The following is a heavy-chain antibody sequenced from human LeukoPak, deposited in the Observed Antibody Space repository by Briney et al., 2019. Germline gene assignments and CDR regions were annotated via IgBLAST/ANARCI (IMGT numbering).Heavy chain of an antibody. D-gene: IGHD3-10*01. CDR1: GGTFSSYA. V-gene: IGHV1-69*01. CDR2: IIPIFGTA. Sequence: SVKVSCKASGGTFSSYAISWVRQAPGQGLEWMGGIIPIFGTANYAQKFQGRVTITADESTSTAYMELSSLRSEDTAVYYCARDPSQGFGEPFGYWGQGTLVTASS. CDR3: ARDPSQGFGEPFGY. J-gene: IGHJ4*02.